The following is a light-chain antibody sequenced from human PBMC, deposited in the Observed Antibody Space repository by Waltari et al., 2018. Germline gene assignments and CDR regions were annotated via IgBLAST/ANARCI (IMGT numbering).Light chain of an antibody. Sequence: QSALTQPAPVSGSPGQSITLSCTGTSSDVGTYNLVSWYQQHPGKGPKLMIYEVTKRPSGVSNRFSGSKSGNTASLTISGLQAEDEAEYYCCSYAGSKFYVFGTGTKVTVL. CDR3: CSYAGSKFYV. CDR2: EVT. J-gene: IGLJ1*01. CDR1: SSDVGTYNL. V-gene: IGLV2-23*02.